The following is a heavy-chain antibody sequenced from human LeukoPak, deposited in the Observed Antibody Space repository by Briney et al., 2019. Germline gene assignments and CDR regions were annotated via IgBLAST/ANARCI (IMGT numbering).Heavy chain of an antibody. J-gene: IGHJ4*02. CDR2: ISGSGGST. D-gene: IGHD3-3*01. Sequence: GGTLRLSCAASGFTFSSYGMTCVRQAPGKGLEWVSAISGSGGSTYYADSVKGRFTISRDNSKNTLYLQMNSLRAEDTAVYYCAKLPYYDFWSGYYSFYNWGQGTLVTVSS. V-gene: IGHV3-23*01. CDR1: GFTFSSYG. CDR3: AKLPYYDFWSGYYSFYN.